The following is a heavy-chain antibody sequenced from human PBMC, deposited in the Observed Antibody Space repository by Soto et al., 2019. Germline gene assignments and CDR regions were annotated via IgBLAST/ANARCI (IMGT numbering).Heavy chain of an antibody. J-gene: IGHJ4*02. CDR3: ARAGYYYDSSGYYPGHFDY. CDR2: IYYSGST. Sequence: PSETLSLTCTVSGGSISSGGYYWSWIRQPPGQGLEWIGYIYYSGSTYYNPSLKSRVTISVDTSKNQFSLKLSSVTAADTAVYYCARAGYYYDSSGYYPGHFDYWGQGTLVTVSS. CDR1: GGSISSGGYY. D-gene: IGHD3-22*01. V-gene: IGHV4-31*03.